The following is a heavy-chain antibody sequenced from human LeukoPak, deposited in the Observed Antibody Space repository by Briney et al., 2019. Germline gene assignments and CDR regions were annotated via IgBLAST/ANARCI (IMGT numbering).Heavy chain of an antibody. CDR2: INPNSGGT. D-gene: IGHD6-13*01. V-gene: IGHV1-2*02. J-gene: IGHJ4*02. CDR1: GYTFTGYY. CDR3: ALEAAAGSFDY. Sequence: ASVKVSCKASGYTFTGYYMHWVRQAPGQGLEWMGWINPNSGGTNYARKFQGRVTMTRDTSISTAYMELSRLRSDDTAVYYCALEAAAGSFDYWGQGTLVTVSS.